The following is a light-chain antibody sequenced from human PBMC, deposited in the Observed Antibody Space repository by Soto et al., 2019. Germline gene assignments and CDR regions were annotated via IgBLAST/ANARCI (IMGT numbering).Light chain of an antibody. Sequence: DIQLTQSPSTLSASVGDRVTITCRASQYISTWLAWYQQKPGKAPQILIYKGSNLQSGVPSRFSGSGSGTGFTLTISNLQPDDFATYYCQQYHSYSTFGQVTKVEMK. J-gene: IGKJ1*01. V-gene: IGKV1-5*03. CDR3: QQYHSYST. CDR2: KGS. CDR1: QYISTW.